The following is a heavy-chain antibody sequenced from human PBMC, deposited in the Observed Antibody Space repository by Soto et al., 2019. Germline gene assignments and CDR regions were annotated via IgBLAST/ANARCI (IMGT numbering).Heavy chain of an antibody. CDR2: IWYDGSNK. CDR1: GFTFSSYG. J-gene: IGHJ4*02. CDR3: ARGGWCGGWYGYYFDS. Sequence: GGSLRLSCAASGFTFSSYGMHWVRQAPGKGLEWVAVIWYDGSNKYYADSVKGRFTISRDNSKNTLYLQMNSLRAEDTAVYYCARGGWCGGWYGYYFDSWGQGTLVTVSS. V-gene: IGHV3-33*01. D-gene: IGHD6-19*01.